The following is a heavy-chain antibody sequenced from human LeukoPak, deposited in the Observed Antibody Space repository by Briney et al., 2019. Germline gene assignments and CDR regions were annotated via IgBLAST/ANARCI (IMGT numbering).Heavy chain of an antibody. CDR2: INPNSGGT. J-gene: IGHJ3*02. CDR1: GYTFTGYY. CDR3: AMARPFDT. Sequence: ASVKVSCKASGYTFTGYYMHWVRQAPGQGLEWMGWINPNSGGTNYAQKFQGRATLKRTTPTSTAYRRLSRLRPDETAVYYCAMARPFDTWGQETMVSVSS. V-gene: IGHV1-2*02.